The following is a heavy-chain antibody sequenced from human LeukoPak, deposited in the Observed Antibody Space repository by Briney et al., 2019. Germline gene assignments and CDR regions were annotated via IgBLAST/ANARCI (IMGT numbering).Heavy chain of an antibody. J-gene: IGHJ4*02. V-gene: IGHV1-69*10. CDR2: LIPTLGTA. CDR1: GGIFNRYV. D-gene: IGHD2-15*01. CDR3: ARDVGGPANY. Sequence: ASVKVSCKASGGIFNRYVISWVRQAPGQGLELMGGLIPTLGTANYAQKFQGRVTITADKPSNTACMELSSLRFEDTAVYYCARDVGGPANYWGQGTLVTVSS.